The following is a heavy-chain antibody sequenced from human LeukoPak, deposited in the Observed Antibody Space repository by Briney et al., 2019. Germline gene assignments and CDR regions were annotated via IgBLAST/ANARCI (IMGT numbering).Heavy chain of an antibody. CDR3: AREGGEYSSFDY. V-gene: IGHV1-69*05. CDR1: GGIFSSYA. Sequence: GASVKVSCKASGGIFSSYAISWVRQAPRQGLEWMGGIIPIFGTANYAQKFQGRVTITTDESTSTAYMELSSLRSEDTAVYYCAREGGEYSSFDYWGQGTLVTVSS. D-gene: IGHD3-22*01. CDR2: IIPIFGTA. J-gene: IGHJ4*02.